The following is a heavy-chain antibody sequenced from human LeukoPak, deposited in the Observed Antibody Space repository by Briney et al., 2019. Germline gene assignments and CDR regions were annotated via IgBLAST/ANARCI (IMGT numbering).Heavy chain of an antibody. D-gene: IGHD2-2*01. CDR2: ISSNINTI. Sequence: GGSLRLSCAASGFTFSSYNMNWVRQAPGKGLEWVSYISSNINTIYYVDSVKGRFTISRDNAKNSLYLQVNSLRAEDTAVYYCAKWNDIVVVPAAMGGDYWGQGTLVTVSS. V-gene: IGHV3-48*04. CDR3: AKWNDIVVVPAAMGGDY. J-gene: IGHJ4*02. CDR1: GFTFSSYN.